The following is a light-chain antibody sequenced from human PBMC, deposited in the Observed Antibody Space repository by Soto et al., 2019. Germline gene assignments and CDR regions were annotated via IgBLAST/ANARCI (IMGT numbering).Light chain of an antibody. Sequence: QSVLTQPPSASGPPGQSVTISCTGSSSDVGGYNYVSWYQQHPGKAPKLMIYRVSKRPSGVPDRLSGSKSGNTASLTVSGLQAEDEADYYCSSYGGSNTVVFGGGTKLTVL. J-gene: IGLJ2*01. CDR1: SSDVGGYNY. CDR2: RVS. V-gene: IGLV2-8*01. CDR3: SSYGGSNTVV.